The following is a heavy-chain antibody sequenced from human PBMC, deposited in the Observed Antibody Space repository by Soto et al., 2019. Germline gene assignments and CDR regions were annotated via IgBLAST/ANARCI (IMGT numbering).Heavy chain of an antibody. V-gene: IGHV3-23*01. CDR3: ANAPGYSSGWYWFDP. D-gene: IGHD6-19*01. CDR1: GFTFSSYA. Sequence: GGFLRLSCAASGFTFSSYAMSWVRQAPGKGLEWVSAISGSGGSTYYADSVKGRFTISRDNSKNTLYLQMNSLRAEDTAVYYCANAPGYSSGWYWFDPWGQGTLVTVSS. J-gene: IGHJ5*02. CDR2: ISGSGGST.